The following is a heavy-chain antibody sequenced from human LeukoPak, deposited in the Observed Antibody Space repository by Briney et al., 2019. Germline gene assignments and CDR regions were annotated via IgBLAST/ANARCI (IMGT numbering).Heavy chain of an antibody. J-gene: IGHJ4*02. D-gene: IGHD3-3*01. Sequence: KASENLSLTCTVSGGSISSSSYYWGWIRQPPGKGLEWIGSIYYSGSTYYNPSLKSRVTISVDTSKNQFSLKLSSVTAADTAVYYCARSFYDFWSGYSYYFDYWGQGTLVTVSS. CDR2: IYYSGST. CDR3: ARSFYDFWSGYSYYFDY. V-gene: IGHV4-39*01. CDR1: GGSISSSSYY.